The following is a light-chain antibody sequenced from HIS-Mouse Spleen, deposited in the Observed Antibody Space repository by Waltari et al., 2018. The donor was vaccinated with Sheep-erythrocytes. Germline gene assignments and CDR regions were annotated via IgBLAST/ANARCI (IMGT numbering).Light chain of an antibody. J-gene: IGLJ3*02. V-gene: IGLV2-8*01. CDR2: EVS. CDR1: SSDVGGYNY. Sequence: QSALTQPPSASGSPGQSVTISCTGTSSDVGGYNYVSWYQQHPGKAPKLMIYEVSKRPSGVPDRFSGSKSGKPASLTVSGLQAGDEADYYCSSYAGRNNWVFGGGTKLTVL. CDR3: SSYAGRNNWV.